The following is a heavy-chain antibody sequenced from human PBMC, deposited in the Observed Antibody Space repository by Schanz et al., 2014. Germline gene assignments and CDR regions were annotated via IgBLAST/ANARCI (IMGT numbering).Heavy chain of an antibody. V-gene: IGHV1-46*03. Sequence: QVQLVQSGAEVKKPGASVKVSSEASGYTFTTYYIHWVRQAPGQGLEWMGKINPSSGTTRIAQNFQGRLTVTRDTSTSTVNMELSSLRSEDTAVYYCARGGFFDSTSFDSWGQGTLVNVSS. CDR1: GYTFTTYY. CDR2: INPSSGTT. CDR3: ARGGFFDSTSFDS. J-gene: IGHJ4*02. D-gene: IGHD2-2*01.